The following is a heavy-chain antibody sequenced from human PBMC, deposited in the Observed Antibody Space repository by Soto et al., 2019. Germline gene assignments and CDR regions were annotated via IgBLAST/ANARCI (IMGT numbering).Heavy chain of an antibody. D-gene: IGHD3-10*01. CDR2: INPSGGST. CDR1: GYTFTSYY. CDR3: ALRFMVRGTQALDDY. Sequence: QVQLVQSGAEVKKPGASVKVSCKASGYTFTSYYMHWVRQAPGQGLEWMGIINPSGGSTSYAQKCQGRVTMTRDKSTSTVYMELRSLRSEDTAVYYCALRFMVRGTQALDDYWGQGTLVTVSS. J-gene: IGHJ4*02. V-gene: IGHV1-46*01.